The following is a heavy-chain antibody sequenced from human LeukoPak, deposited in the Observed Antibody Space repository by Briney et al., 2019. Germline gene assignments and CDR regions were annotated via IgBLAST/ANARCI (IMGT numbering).Heavy chain of an antibody. D-gene: IGHD5-18*01. CDR2: INPRGGST. V-gene: IGHV1-46*01. Sequence: ASVKVSCKASGYTFTRYYIHWVRQAPGQGLEWMGIINPRGGSTSYAQRFQGRVTMTRDTSTSTVYMELSSLRSEDTAVYYCARHRYSNGYQATFDIWGQGTMVTVSS. CDR1: GYTFTRYY. J-gene: IGHJ3*02. CDR3: ARHRYSNGYQATFDI.